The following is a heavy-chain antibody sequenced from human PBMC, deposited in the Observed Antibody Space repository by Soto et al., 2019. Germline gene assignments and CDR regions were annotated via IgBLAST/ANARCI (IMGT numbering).Heavy chain of an antibody. V-gene: IGHV3-23*01. CDR1: GFTFSSYA. D-gene: IGHD3-10*01. Sequence: EVQLLESGGGLVQPGGSLRLSCAASGFTFSSYAMSWVRQAPGKGLEWVSAISGSGGSTYYADSVKGRFTLSRDNSKNTLYLQMNSLRAEDTAVYYCAKDNFYYYGSGSYYWGQGTLVTVSS. CDR2: ISGSGGST. CDR3: AKDNFYYYGSGSYY. J-gene: IGHJ4*02.